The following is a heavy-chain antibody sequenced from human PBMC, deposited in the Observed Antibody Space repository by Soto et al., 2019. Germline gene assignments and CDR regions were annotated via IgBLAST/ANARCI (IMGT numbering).Heavy chain of an antibody. J-gene: IGHJ3*01. Sequence: GGSLRLSCGASGFIFSNYWMHWVRQVPGEGLMWVSCSNSDATSTTYADSVKGRFTISRDNVKNILSLQMNSLRAEDTAVYYCVRDPDYGGYRRSFDVWGQGTMVTVSS. CDR3: VRDPDYGGYRRSFDV. D-gene: IGHD4-17*01. V-gene: IGHV3-74*03. CDR2: SNSDATST. CDR1: GFIFSNYW.